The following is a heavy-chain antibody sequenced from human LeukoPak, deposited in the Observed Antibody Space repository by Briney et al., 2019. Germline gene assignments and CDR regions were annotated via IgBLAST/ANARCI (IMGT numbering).Heavy chain of an antibody. CDR1: GYTFTSYY. CDR2: INPSGGST. Sequence: GASVKVSCKASGYTFTSYYMHWVRQAPGQGLEWMGIINPSGGSTSYAQKFQGRVTMTRDTSTSTVYMELSSLRSEDTAVYYCARAIRPPGPLMVYAMRKHDAFDIWGQGTMVTVSS. V-gene: IGHV1-46*01. J-gene: IGHJ3*02. D-gene: IGHD2-8*01. CDR3: ARAIRPPGPLMVYAMRKHDAFDI.